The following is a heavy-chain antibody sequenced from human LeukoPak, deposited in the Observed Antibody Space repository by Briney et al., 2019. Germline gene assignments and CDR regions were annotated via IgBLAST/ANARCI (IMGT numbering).Heavy chain of an antibody. CDR3: ARDPYSGGYGAYYYYYMDV. Sequence: GGSLRLSCAASGFTFSTYNRNWVRRTPGKGLEWVSCITTSGSYIFYADSVRGRFTISRDNAENSLYLQMSSLRDEDTAVYYCARDPYSGGYGAYYYYYMDVWGKGTTVTVSS. CDR2: ITTSGSYI. V-gene: IGHV3-21*01. D-gene: IGHD6-19*01. CDR1: GFTFSTYN. J-gene: IGHJ6*03.